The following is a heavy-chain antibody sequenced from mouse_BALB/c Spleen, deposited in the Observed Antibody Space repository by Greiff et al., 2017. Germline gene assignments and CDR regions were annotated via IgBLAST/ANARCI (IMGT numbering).Heavy chain of an antibody. CDR1: GFSLTSYD. CDR2: IWTGGGT. D-gene: IGHD1-1*02. J-gene: IGHJ2*01. CDR3: VRLWDYFDY. V-gene: IGHV2-9-2*01. Sequence: QVQLKESGPGLVAPSQSLSITCTVSGFSLTSYDISWIRQPPGKGLEWLGVIWTGGGTNYNSAFMSRLSISKDNSKSQVFLKMNSLQTDDTAIYYCVRLWDYFDYWGQGTTLTVSS.